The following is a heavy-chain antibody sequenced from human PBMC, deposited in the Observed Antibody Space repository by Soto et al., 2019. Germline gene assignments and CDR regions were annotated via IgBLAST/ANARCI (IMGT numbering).Heavy chain of an antibody. Sequence: SETLSLTCAVYGGSFSGYYWSWIRQPPGKGLEWIGEINHSGSTNYNPSLKSRVTISVDTSKDQFSLKLSSVTAADTAVYYCARASMTTVTTDYWGQGTLVTVSS. CDR3: ARASMTTVTTDY. V-gene: IGHV4-34*01. D-gene: IGHD4-4*01. CDR1: GGSFSGYY. CDR2: INHSGST. J-gene: IGHJ4*02.